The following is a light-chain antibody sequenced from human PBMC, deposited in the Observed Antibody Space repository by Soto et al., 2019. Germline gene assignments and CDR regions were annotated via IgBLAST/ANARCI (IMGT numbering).Light chain of an antibody. CDR2: GVS. CDR1: SSDVGDYNY. V-gene: IGLV2-14*01. CDR3: SSYTATNTLV. Sequence: QSALTQPASVSGSPGQSITISCTGTSSDVGDYNYVSWYQQHPGKAPKLIIYGVSNRPSGISIRFSGSKSGNTASLTVSGLQAEDEADYSCSSYTATNTLVFGGGTKVTVL. J-gene: IGLJ2*01.